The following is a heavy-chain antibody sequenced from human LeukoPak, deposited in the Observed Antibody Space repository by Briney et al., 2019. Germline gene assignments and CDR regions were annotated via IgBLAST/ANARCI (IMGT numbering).Heavy chain of an antibody. J-gene: IGHJ4*02. D-gene: IGHD3-22*01. V-gene: IGHV3-30-3*01. CDR1: GFTFSSYA. Sequence: GRSLRLSCAASGFTFSSYAMHWVRQAPGKELEWVAVISYDGSNKYYADSVKGRFTISRDNSKNTLYLQMNSLRAEDTAVYYCARDLDYYDSSGYTDYWGQGTLVTVSS. CDR3: ARDLDYYDSSGYTDY. CDR2: ISYDGSNK.